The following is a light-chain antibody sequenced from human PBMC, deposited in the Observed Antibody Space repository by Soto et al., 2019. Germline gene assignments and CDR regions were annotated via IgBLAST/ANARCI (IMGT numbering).Light chain of an antibody. CDR1: SSDVGGYNY. J-gene: IGLJ1*01. CDR3: SSYTSSITLV. Sequence: QSALTQPASVSGSPGQSITISCTGTSSDVGGYNYVSWYQQHPGIAPKLMIYDVSNRPSGVSNRFSGSKSGNTASLTISGLQAEDEADYYCSSYTSSITLVFGTRTKLTVL. V-gene: IGLV2-14*01. CDR2: DVS.